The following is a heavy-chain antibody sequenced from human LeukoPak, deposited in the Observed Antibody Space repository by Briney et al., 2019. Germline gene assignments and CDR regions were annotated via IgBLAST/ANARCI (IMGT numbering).Heavy chain of an antibody. V-gene: IGHV1-18*01. D-gene: IGHD5-18*01. CDR3: ARGGGGSSYGYALAMDV. CDR2: ISAYNGNT. Sequence: ASVKVSCKASGYTFPTYGLSWVRQAPGQGLEWMGWISAYNGNTNYAQKLQGRVTMTTDTSTNTAYMELRSLRSDDTAVFYCARGGGGSSYGYALAMDVWGQGTTVTVSS. CDR1: GYTFPTYG. J-gene: IGHJ6*02.